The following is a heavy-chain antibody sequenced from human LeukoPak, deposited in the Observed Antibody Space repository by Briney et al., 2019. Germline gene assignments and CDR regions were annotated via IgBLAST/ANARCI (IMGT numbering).Heavy chain of an antibody. CDR3: AREAWYYYDSSGYYYDAFDI. V-gene: IGHV1-69*01. J-gene: IGHJ3*02. Sequence: GASVKVSCKASGGTFSSHAISWVRQAPGQGLEWMGGIIPIFGTANYAQKFQGRVTITADESTSTAYMELSSLRSEDTAVYYCAREAWYYYDSSGYYYDAFDIWGQGTMVTVSS. D-gene: IGHD3-22*01. CDR2: IIPIFGTA. CDR1: GGTFSSHA.